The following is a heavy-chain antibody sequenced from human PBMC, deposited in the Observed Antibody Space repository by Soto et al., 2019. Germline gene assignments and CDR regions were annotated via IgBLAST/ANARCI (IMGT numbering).Heavy chain of an antibody. D-gene: IGHD5-18*01. CDR3: AKREGNTYGLFH. CDR1: GFRFSDYW. V-gene: IGHV3-74*01. Sequence: EVQLVQSGGGLVQPGGSVRLSCAASGFRFSDYWIHWVRQTPGKGLEWVSRIKTDGSSTDYADSVKGRFTISRDNAKSTLYLQRNSLSAEDTAVYYCAKREGNTYGLFHWGQGTLVTVSS. CDR2: IKTDGSST. J-gene: IGHJ4*02.